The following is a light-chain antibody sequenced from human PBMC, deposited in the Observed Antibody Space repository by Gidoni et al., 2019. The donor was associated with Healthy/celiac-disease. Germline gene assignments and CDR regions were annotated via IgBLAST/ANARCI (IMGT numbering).Light chain of an antibody. CDR3: QQRSNWLPWT. Sequence: EIVLTQSQATLSLSPGERATLSCRASQSVSSYLAWYQQKPGPAPRRLIYDAATRATSFTARFSGSRSGTDFTLTISSLEPEDFAVEYCQQRSNWLPWTFGQGTKVEIK. CDR2: DAA. CDR1: QSVSSY. J-gene: IGKJ1*01. V-gene: IGKV3-11*01.